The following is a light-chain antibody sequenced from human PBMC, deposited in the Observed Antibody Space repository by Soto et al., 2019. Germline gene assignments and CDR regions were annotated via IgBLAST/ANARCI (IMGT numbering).Light chain of an antibody. J-gene: IGKJ4*01. CDR2: GAS. CDR3: HQYDSSPLT. V-gene: IGKV3-20*01. Sequence: EIVLAQSPDTLSLSPGERATLSCRTSQSMSTNYLAWYQQKSGQPPRLLIYGASIRATGIPDRFSGSGSGTDFTLTISRREPEEFAVYYCHQYDSSPLTFGGGAQVEIK. CDR1: QSMSTNY.